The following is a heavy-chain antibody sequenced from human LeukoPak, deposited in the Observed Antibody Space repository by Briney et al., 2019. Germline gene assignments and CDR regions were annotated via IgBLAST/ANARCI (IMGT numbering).Heavy chain of an antibody. CDR2: IYYSGST. J-gene: IGHJ3*02. V-gene: IGHV4-59*01. D-gene: IGHD5-12*01. Sequence: KPSETLSLTCTVSGGSISSYYWSWIRQPPGKGLEWIGYIYYSGSTNYNPSLKSRVTISVDTSKNQFSLKLSSVTAADTAVYYCARDSRGYGDAFDIWGQGTMVTVSS. CDR1: GGSISSYY. CDR3: ARDSRGYGDAFDI.